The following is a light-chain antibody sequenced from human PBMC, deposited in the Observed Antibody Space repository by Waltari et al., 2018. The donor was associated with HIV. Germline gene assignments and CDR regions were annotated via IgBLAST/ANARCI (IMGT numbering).Light chain of an antibody. CDR2: DVS. J-gene: IGLJ2*01. Sequence: QSALTQPRSVSGSPGQSVTISCTGTSSDVGGYNYVSWSQQHPGKAPKLMICDVSKRPSGVPDRFSGSKSGSTASLTISGLQAEDEADYYCCSYAGSYTWVFGGGTKLTVL. CDR3: CSYAGSYTWV. V-gene: IGLV2-11*01. CDR1: SSDVGGYNY.